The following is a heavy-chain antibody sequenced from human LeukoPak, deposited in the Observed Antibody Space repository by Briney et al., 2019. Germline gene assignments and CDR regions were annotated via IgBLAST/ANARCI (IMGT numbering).Heavy chain of an antibody. CDR2: ISAYNGNT. Sequence: GASVKVSCKASGYTFTSYGISWVRQAPGQGLEWMGWISAYNGNTNYAQKLQGRVTMTTDTSTSTAYMELRSLRSDDTAVYYCARAALYYYYYYMDVWGKGTMVTVSS. J-gene: IGHJ6*03. CDR1: GYTFTSYG. CDR3: ARAALYYYYYYMDV. V-gene: IGHV1-18*01. D-gene: IGHD6-6*01.